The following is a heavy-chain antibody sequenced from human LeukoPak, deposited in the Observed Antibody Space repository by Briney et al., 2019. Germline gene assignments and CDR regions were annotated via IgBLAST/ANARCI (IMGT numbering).Heavy chain of an antibody. CDR1: GGTFRSYA. Sequence: SVKVSCKASGGTFRSYAISWVRQAPGQGLEWMGRIIPIFGIANYAQKFQGRVTITADKSTSTAYMELSSLRSEDTAVYYCAGEGGEQLWNHFDPRGQGTLVTVSS. V-gene: IGHV1-69*04. CDR2: IIPIFGIA. D-gene: IGHD5-18*01. J-gene: IGHJ5*02. CDR3: AGEGGEQLWNHFDP.